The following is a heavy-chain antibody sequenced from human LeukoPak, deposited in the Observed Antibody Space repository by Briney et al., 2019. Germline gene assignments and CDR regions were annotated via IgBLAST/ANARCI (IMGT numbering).Heavy chain of an antibody. CDR3: ARAVPSGQYYFDY. CDR1: GGSIRSSYYY. D-gene: IGHD5-12*01. J-gene: IGHJ4*02. Sequence: SETLSLTCTVSGGSIRSSYYYWGWIRQPPGKGLEWIGHIYYSGSTNYNPSLKSRVTISVDTSKNQFSLKVSSVTAADTAVYYCARAVPSGQYYFDYWGQGTLVTVSS. V-gene: IGHV4-61*05. CDR2: IYYSGST.